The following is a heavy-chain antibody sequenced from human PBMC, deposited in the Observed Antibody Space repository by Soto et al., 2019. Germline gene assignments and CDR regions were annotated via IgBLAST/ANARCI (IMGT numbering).Heavy chain of an antibody. J-gene: IGHJ4*02. Sequence: QVQLVQSGAEEKKPGASVKVSCKASGYTFTGYAMHWVRQAPGQRLEWMGWINAGNGNTKYSQKFKGRVTITRDTSASAGYMELSSLSSEDTAVYYCASDGAVPADFDYWGQGTLVTVSS. V-gene: IGHV1-3*05. CDR1: GYTFTGYA. CDR3: ASDGAVPADFDY. CDR2: INAGNGNT. D-gene: IGHD6-19*01.